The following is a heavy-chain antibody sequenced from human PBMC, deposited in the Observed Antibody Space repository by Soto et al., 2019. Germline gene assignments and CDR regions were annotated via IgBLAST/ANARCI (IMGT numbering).Heavy chain of an antibody. V-gene: IGHV1-3*01. Sequence: VQLVQSGAEVKKPGASVKVSCKASGYTFTSYGMHWVRQAPGQRLEWMGYINPGSGNTKYSQKFQGRVTITGDTSATTAYMELSGLRSEDTAVYYCARVHVDVPTEFDYWGQGTLVTVSS. J-gene: IGHJ4*02. D-gene: IGHD3-10*02. CDR2: INPGSGNT. CDR3: ARVHVDVPTEFDY. CDR1: GYTFTSYG.